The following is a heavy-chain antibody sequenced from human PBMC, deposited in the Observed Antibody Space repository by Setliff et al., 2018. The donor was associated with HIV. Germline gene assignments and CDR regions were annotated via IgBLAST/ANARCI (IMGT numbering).Heavy chain of an antibody. J-gene: IGHJ5*02. V-gene: IGHV4-59*08. CDR3: ARRRCSAASCPDNSWNWLDP. CDR2: ISYGST. CDR1: GNSISSYY. D-gene: IGHD2-15*01. Sequence: SETLSLTCTVSGNSISSYYWNWIRQPPGKALEWIGYISYGSTHYNPSFEGRVTISVDTSKNQFSLKLRSVTAADTAMYYCARRRCSAASCPDNSWNWLDPWGQGTLVTV.